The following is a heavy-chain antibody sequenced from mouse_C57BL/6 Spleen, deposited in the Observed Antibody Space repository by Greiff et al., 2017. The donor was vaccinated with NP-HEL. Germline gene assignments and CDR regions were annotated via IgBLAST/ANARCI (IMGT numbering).Heavy chain of an antibody. CDR2: ISDGGSYT. V-gene: IGHV5-4*01. CDR1: GFTFSSYA. D-gene: IGHD2-5*01. J-gene: IGHJ3*01. CDR3: AGEGVRSGFGD. Sequence: EVQVVESGGGLVKPGGSLKLSCAASGFTFSSYAMSWVRQTPEKRLEWVATISDGGSYTYYPDNVKGRFTISRDNAKNNLYLQMSHLKSEDTAMYYCAGEGVRSGFGDWGQGTLVTVSA.